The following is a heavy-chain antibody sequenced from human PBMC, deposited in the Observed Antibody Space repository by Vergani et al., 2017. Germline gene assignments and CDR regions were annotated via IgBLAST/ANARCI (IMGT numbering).Heavy chain of an antibody. CDR1: GYTFTGYY. CDR2: INPNSGGT. D-gene: IGHD2-2*01. CDR3: ARGRMKVVPAARVYYYGMDV. J-gene: IGHJ6*02. Sequence: QVQLVQSGAEVKKPGASVKVSCKASGYTFTGYYMHWVRQAPGQGLEWIGWINPNSGGTNYAQKFQGRVTMTRDTSISTAYMELSRLRSDDTAVYYCARGRMKVVPAARVYYYGMDVWGQGTTVTVSS. V-gene: IGHV1-2*02.